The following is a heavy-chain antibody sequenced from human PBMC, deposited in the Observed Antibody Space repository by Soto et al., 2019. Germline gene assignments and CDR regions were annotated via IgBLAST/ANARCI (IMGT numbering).Heavy chain of an antibody. D-gene: IGHD1-1*01. J-gene: IGHJ6*03. CDR1: WEGVSNNTAA. V-gene: IGHV6-1*01. Sequence: HTCPLTGDISWEGVSNNTAAWNWLRQTPSRGLEWLGRTYYKSKWYNNYALSVQSRITVNPDTSKNQFSLQLNSVTPEDTAVYYCAXGSWDDVSGHYYMDVWGKGTTVTVSS. CDR2: TYYKSKWYN. CDR3: AXGSWDDVSGHYYMDV.